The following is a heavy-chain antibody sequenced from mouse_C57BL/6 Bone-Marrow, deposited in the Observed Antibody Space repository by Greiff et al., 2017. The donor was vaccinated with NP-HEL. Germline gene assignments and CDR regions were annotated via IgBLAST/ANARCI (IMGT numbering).Heavy chain of an antibody. J-gene: IGHJ1*03. CDR3: AKDGNYWYFDV. CDR2: IYPRSGNT. Sequence: QVQLKESGAELARPGASVKLSCKASGYTFTSYGISWVKQRTGQGLEWIGEIYPRSGNTYYNEKFKGKATLTADKSSSTAYMELRSLTSEDSAVYFCAKDGNYWYFDVWGTGTTVTVSS. CDR1: GYTFTSYG. D-gene: IGHD2-1*01. V-gene: IGHV1-81*01.